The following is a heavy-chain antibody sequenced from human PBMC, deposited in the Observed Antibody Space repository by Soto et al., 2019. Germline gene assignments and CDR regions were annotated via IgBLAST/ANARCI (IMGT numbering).Heavy chain of an antibody. J-gene: IGHJ6*02. CDR2: ISSSGSTT. Sequence: GGYLRLSCAASGFTFSNYEMNWFRQAPGKGLEWVSYISSSGSTTYYADSVKGRITISRDNAKNSLYLQMNSLRADDTAVYYCARDLTKYDSSGYYATMFYYGMDVWGQGTTVTVSS. CDR3: ARDLTKYDSSGYYATMFYYGMDV. D-gene: IGHD3-22*01. V-gene: IGHV3-48*03. CDR1: GFTFSNYE.